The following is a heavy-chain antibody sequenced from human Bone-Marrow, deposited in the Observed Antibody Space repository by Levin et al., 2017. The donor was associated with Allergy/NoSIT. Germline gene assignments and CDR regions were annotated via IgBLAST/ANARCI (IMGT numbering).Heavy chain of an antibody. CDR3: AKEEELKSPKQIAAAGTRNWFDP. Sequence: GESLKISCAASGFTFSSYAMSWVRQAPGKGLEWVSAISGSGGSTYYADSVKGRFTISRDNSKNTLYLQMNSLRAEDTAVYYCAKEEELKSPKQIAAAGTRNWFDPWGQGTLVTVSS. D-gene: IGHD6-13*01. V-gene: IGHV3-23*01. J-gene: IGHJ5*02. CDR2: ISGSGGST. CDR1: GFTFSSYA.